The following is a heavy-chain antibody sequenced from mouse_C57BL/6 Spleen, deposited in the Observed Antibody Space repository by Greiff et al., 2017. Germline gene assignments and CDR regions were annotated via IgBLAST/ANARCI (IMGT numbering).Heavy chain of an antibody. CDR1: GFTFTSYW. D-gene: IGHD2-4*01. V-gene: IGHV1-7*01. CDR2: INPSSGYT. J-gene: IGHJ3*01. CDR3: ASFSDYDWFDY. Sequence: VKLVESGAELAKPGASVKLSCKASGFTFTSYWMHWVKQRPGQGLEWIGYINPSSGYTKYNQKFKDQATLTADKSSNTAYMQLSSLTCEDSSVYYCASFSDYDWFDYWGQGTLVTVSA.